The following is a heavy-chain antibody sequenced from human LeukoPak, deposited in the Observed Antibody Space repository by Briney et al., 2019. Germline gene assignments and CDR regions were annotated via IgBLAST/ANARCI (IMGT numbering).Heavy chain of an antibody. D-gene: IGHD1-26*01. V-gene: IGHV4-59*08. CDR3: ARLFGSSQPGEYYFDS. J-gene: IGHJ4*02. CDR2: IYYSGST. CDR1: GGSISSYY. Sequence: PSETLSLTCTVSGGSISSYYWSWIRQPPGKGLEWIGYIYYSGSTNYNPSLKSRVTISVDTSKNQFSLKLSSVTAADTAVYYCARLFGSSQPGEYYFDSWGQGTLVTVSS.